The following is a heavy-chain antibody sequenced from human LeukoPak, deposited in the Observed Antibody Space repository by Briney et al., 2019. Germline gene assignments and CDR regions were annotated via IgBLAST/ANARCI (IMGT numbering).Heavy chain of an antibody. CDR3: AKIAAAAPSDY. D-gene: IGHD6-13*01. CDR2: ISYDGSNK. V-gene: IGHV3-30-3*02. J-gene: IGHJ4*02. CDR1: GFTFSSYA. Sequence: GGSLRLSCAASGFTFSSYAMHWVRQAPGKGLEWVAVISYDGSNKYYADSVKGRFTISRDNAKNSLYLQMDSLRVEDTAFYYCAKIAAAAPSDYWGQGILVTVSS.